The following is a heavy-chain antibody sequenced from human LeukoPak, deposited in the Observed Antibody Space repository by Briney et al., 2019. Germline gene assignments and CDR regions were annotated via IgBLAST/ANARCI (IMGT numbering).Heavy chain of an antibody. V-gene: IGHV3-21*04. D-gene: IGHD1-26*01. CDR2: ISYTGTYI. CDR1: AFSLNAYN. J-gene: IGHJ4*02. Sequence: GGSLGLSCAASAFSLNAYNMNWVRQAPGKGLEWVSSISYTGTYIYYADSVKGRFTISRDNAQNSLYLQMNSLRAEDTAIYYCVRDRGTYRPIDYWGQGTLVTVSS. CDR3: VRDRGTYRPIDY.